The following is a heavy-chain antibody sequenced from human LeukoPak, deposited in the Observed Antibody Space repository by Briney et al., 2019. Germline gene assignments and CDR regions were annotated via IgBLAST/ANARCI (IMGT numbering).Heavy chain of an antibody. D-gene: IGHD2-2*01. CDR3: ARDVHCSSTSCYPNYYYYYMDV. CDR1: GFTFDDYA. J-gene: IGHJ6*03. Sequence: GRSLRLSCAASGFTFDDYAMHWVRQAPGKGLEWVSGISWNSGSIGYADSVKGRFTISRDNAKNSLYLQMNSLRAEDTAVYYCARDVHCSSTSCYPNYYYYYMDVWGKGTTVTVSS. CDR2: ISWNSGSI. V-gene: IGHV3-9*01.